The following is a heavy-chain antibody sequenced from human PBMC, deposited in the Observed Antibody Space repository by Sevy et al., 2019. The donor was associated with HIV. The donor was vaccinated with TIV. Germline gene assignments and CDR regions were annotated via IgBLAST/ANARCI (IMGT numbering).Heavy chain of an antibody. CDR2: ISSSSSYI. Sequence: GGSLRLSCAASGFTFSSYSMNWVRQAPGKGLEWVSSISSSSSYIYYADSVKGRFTISRDNAKNSLYLQMNSLRAEDTAVYYCSRSILYHYDSTVWGQGTLVSVSS. J-gene: IGHJ4*02. CDR1: GFTFSSYS. CDR3: SRSILYHYDSTV. D-gene: IGHD3-22*01. V-gene: IGHV3-21*01.